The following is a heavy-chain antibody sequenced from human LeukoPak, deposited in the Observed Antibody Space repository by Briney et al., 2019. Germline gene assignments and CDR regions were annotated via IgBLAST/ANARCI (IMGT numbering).Heavy chain of an antibody. CDR2: IYYSGST. D-gene: IGHD5-18*01. CDR3: AGVRDTAMAEAPFDY. CDR1: GGSISSCY. V-gene: IGHV4-59*01. J-gene: IGHJ4*02. Sequence: PSETLSLTCTVSGGSISSCYWSWLRQPPGKGLEWFGYIYYSGSTNYNPSLKSRVTISVDTSKNQFSLKLSSVTAADTAVYYCAGVRDTAMAEAPFDYWGQGTLVTVSS.